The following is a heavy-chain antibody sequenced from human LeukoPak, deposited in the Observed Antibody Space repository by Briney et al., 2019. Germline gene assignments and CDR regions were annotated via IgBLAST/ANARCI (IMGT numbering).Heavy chain of an antibody. CDR2: ISYDGSNK. J-gene: IGHJ4*02. Sequence: GGSLRLSCAASGFTFSSYGMHWVRQAPGKGLEWVAVISYDGSNKYYADPVKGRFTISRDNSKNTLYLQMNSLRAEDTAVYYCAKDLGPYYYGSVPDYWGQGTLVTVSS. CDR1: GFTFSSYG. V-gene: IGHV3-30*18. CDR3: AKDLGPYYYGSVPDY. D-gene: IGHD3-10*01.